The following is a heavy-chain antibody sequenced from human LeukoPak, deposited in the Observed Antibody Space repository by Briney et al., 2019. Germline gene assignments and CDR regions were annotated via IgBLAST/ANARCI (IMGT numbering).Heavy chain of an antibody. CDR3: ASIAVAGSGYFDY. V-gene: IGHV1-46*01. J-gene: IGHJ4*02. D-gene: IGHD6-19*01. CDR1: GYTFTSYY. CDR2: INLSGGST. Sequence: ASVKVSCKASGYTFTSYYMHWVRQAPGQGLEWMGIINLSGGSTSYAQKFQGRVTMTRDTSKSTVYMELSSLRAEDTAVYYCASIAVAGSGYFDYWGQGTLVTVSS.